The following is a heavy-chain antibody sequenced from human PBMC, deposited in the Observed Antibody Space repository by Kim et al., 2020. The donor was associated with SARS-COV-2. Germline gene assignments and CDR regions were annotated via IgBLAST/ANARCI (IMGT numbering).Heavy chain of an antibody. V-gene: IGHV3-23*01. CDR1: GFTFSSYA. J-gene: IGHJ4*02. CDR2: ISGSGGST. D-gene: IGHD3-3*01. Sequence: GGSLRLSCAASGFTFSSYAMSWVRQAPGKGLEWVSAISGSGGSTYYADSVKGRFTISRDNSKNTLYLQMNSLRAEDTAVYYCATSDGFLDSFDYWGQGTLVTVSS. CDR3: ATSDGFLDSFDY.